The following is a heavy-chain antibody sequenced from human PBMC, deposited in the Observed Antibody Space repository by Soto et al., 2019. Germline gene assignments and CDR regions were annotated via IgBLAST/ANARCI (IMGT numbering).Heavy chain of an antibody. V-gene: IGHV4-59*01. D-gene: IGHD2-8*02. J-gene: IGHJ2*01. CDR3: ARDTVYWYFDL. Sequence: QVQLQESGPGLVKPSETLSLTCTVSGGSISSYYWSWIRQPPGKGLEWIGYIYYSGSTNYNPSLKSRVTISVDTSKNQFSLKLSSVTAADTAVYYCARDTVYWYFDLWGRGTLVTVSS. CDR2: IYYSGST. CDR1: GGSISSYY.